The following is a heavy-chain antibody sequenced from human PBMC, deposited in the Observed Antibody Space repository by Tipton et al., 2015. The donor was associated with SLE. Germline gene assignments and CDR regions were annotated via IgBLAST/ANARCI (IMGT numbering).Heavy chain of an antibody. CDR1: GGSISSSNW. D-gene: IGHD5-18*01. CDR3: AGSGYRYGAPKDY. V-gene: IGHV4-4*02. Sequence: SLRLSCAVSGGSISSSNWWSWVRQPPGKGLEWIGEIYHSGSTNYNPSLKSRVTISVDTSKNQFSLKLSSVTAADTAVYYCAGSGYRYGAPKDYWGQGTQVTVSS. J-gene: IGHJ4*02. CDR2: IYHSGST.